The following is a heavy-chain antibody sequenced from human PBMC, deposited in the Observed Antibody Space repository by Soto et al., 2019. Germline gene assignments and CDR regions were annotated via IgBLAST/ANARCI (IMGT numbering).Heavy chain of an antibody. D-gene: IGHD6-13*01. CDR3: ARGWVAAAGTHLVGWFDP. CDR2: ISAGNGNT. CDR1: GYTFTSYG. V-gene: IGHV1-18*04. J-gene: IGHJ5*02. Sequence: ASVKVSCKASGYTFTSYGISWVRQAPGQGLEWMGWISAGNGNTKYSQKFQGRVTITRDTSASTAYMELSSLRSEDTAVYYCARGWVAAAGTHLVGWFDPWGQGTLVTVSS.